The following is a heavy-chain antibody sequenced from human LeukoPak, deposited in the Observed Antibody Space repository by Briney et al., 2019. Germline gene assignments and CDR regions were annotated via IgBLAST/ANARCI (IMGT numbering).Heavy chain of an antibody. J-gene: IGHJ4*02. V-gene: IGHV4-39*01. Sequence: SETLSLTCTVSGASISSGRYYWGWIRQPPGKGLEWIGNIYYTGTTYYNPSLRSRVTISVDTSKNQFSLKLSSVTAADTAVYYCARRGRRQVVTMVRGVYTYFDYWGQGTLVTVSS. CDR1: GASISSGRYY. CDR2: IYYTGTT. CDR3: ARRGRRQVVTMVRGVYTYFDY. D-gene: IGHD3-10*01.